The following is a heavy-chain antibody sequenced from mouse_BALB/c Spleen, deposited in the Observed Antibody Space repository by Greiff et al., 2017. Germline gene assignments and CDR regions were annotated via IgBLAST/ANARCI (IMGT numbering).Heavy chain of an antibody. J-gene: IGHJ4*01. CDR3: ARDGNFYYYAMDY. CDR2: IDPANGNT. D-gene: IGHD2-1*01. Sequence: EVQLQESGAELVKPGASVKLSCTASGFNIKDTYMHWVKQRPEQGLEWIGRIDPANGNTKYDPKFQGKATITADTSSNTAYLQLSSLTSEDTAVYYCARDGNFYYYAMDYWGQGTSVTVSS. CDR1: GFNIKDTY. V-gene: IGHV14-3*02.